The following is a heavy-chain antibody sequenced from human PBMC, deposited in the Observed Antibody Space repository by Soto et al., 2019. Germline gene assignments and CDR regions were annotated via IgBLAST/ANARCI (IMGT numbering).Heavy chain of an antibody. CDR2: ISGGGGNT. D-gene: IGHD6-19*01. Sequence: EVQLLESGGGLVQPGGSLRLSCAASGFTFSSYAMSWVRQTPGKGLEWGSGISGGGGNTYYADSVTGRFTSSRDNSRNTLYLQMNSLRAADTAIYYCAKDRGAGGRFSGIAVAGIPSWGQGTLVTVSS. V-gene: IGHV3-23*01. CDR3: AKDRGAGGRFSGIAVAGIPS. J-gene: IGHJ5*02. CDR1: GFTFSSYA.